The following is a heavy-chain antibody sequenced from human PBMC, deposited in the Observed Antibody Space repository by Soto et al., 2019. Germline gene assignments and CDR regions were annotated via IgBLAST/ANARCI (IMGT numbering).Heavy chain of an antibody. Sequence: GGSLRLSCAASGFTFSSYEMNWVRQAPGKGLEWVSYNSSSGSTIYYADSVKGRFTISRDNAKNSLYLQMNSLRAEDTAVYYCARVAVADLDYWGQGTLVTVSS. J-gene: IGHJ4*02. CDR2: NSSSGSTI. CDR3: ARVAVADLDY. V-gene: IGHV3-48*03. D-gene: IGHD6-19*01. CDR1: GFTFSSYE.